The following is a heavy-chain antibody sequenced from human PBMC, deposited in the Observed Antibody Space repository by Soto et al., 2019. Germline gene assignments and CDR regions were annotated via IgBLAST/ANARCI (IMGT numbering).Heavy chain of an antibody. V-gene: IGHV3-64*02. J-gene: IGHJ4*02. CDR3: ASLGPVGAAIDY. CDR1: GFTFSSYA. D-gene: IGHD1-26*01. Sequence: GGSLRLSCAASGFTFSSYAMHWVRRAPGKGLEYVSAISSNGGSTYYADSVKGRFTISRDNSKNTLYLQMGSLRAEDMAVYYCASLGPVGAAIDYWGQGTLVTVSS. CDR2: ISSNGGST.